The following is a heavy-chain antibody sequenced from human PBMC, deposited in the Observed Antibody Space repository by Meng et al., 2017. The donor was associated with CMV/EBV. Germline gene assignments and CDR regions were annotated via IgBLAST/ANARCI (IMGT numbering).Heavy chain of an antibody. CDR2: ISCSGGST. J-gene: IGHJ6*02. CDR1: GFTFSSYA. V-gene: IGHV3-23*01. CDR3: AKDVRGRMSFYGVDV. Sequence: GESLKISCAASGFTFSSYAMSWVRQAPGKGLEWVSAISCSGGSTYYADSVKGRFTISRDNSKTSLYLQVNSLRSEDTAVYYCAKDVRGRMSFYGVDVWGQGTTVTVSS. D-gene: IGHD3-10*01.